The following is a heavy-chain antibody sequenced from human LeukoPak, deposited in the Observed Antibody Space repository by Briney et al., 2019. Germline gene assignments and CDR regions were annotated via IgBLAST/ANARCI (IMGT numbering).Heavy chain of an antibody. CDR3: ARHGAGVVLDS. Sequence: SETLSLTCTVYGGSISSYYWSWTRQPPGKGLEWIGHMSYSGSTSYNPSLKSRVTMSVDTSKNQFTLKLTSITAAETAVYYCARHGAGVVLDSWGQGTLVTVAS. J-gene: IGHJ4*02. CDR1: GGSISSYY. D-gene: IGHD2-15*01. CDR2: MSYSGST. V-gene: IGHV4-59*08.